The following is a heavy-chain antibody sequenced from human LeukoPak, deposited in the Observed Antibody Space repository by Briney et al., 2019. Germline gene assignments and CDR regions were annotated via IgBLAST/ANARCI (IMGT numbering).Heavy chain of an antibody. D-gene: IGHD3-22*01. Sequence: ASAKVSCKASGYTFTGYYVHWVRQAPGQGLEWMGWINPNSGGTNYAQKFQGRVTMTRDTSISTAYMELSRLRSDDTAVYYCARVLYYYDSSGYYYDYWGQGTLVTVSS. CDR3: ARVLYYYDSSGYYYDY. V-gene: IGHV1-2*02. CDR2: INPNSGGT. J-gene: IGHJ4*02. CDR1: GYTFTGYY.